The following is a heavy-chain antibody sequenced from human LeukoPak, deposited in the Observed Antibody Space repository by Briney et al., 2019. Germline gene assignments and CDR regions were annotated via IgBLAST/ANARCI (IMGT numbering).Heavy chain of an antibody. CDR3: ARLNGGY. Sequence: SETLSLTCAVSGYSISSSNWWGWIRQPPGKGLEWIGYIDYSGSTNYNPSLKSRVTISVDTSKNQFSLKLRSVTAADTAVYYCARLNGGYWGQGTLVTVSS. V-gene: IGHV4-28*01. CDR1: GYSISSSNW. J-gene: IGHJ4*02. D-gene: IGHD3-10*01. CDR2: IDYSGST.